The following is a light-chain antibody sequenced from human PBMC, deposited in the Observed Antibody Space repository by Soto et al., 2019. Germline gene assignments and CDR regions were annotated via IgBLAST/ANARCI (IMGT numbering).Light chain of an antibody. CDR2: DAS. Sequence: EIVLTQSPDTLSLSPGERAIFSCRTSQSIGSTLAWYQHKPGQAPRLLIYDASKRATGIPARFSGSGSGTAFTLPISSLEPEDFAVYFCQQRSKWPVTFGPGTTVDIK. J-gene: IGKJ3*01. V-gene: IGKV3-11*01. CDR3: QQRSKWPVT. CDR1: QSIGST.